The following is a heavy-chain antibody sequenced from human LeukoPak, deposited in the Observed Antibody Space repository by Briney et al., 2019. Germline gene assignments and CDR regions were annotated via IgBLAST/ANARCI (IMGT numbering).Heavy chain of an antibody. CDR1: GFTFSSYG. CDR3: AEEGLITMVRGVSSWFDP. CDR2: ISYDGSNK. J-gene: IGHJ5*02. Sequence: GGSLRLSCAASGFTFSSYGMHWVRQAPGKGLEWVAVISYDGSNKYYADSVKGRFTISRDNSKNTLYLQMNSLRAEDTAVYYCAEEGLITMVRGVSSWFDPWGQGTLVTVSS. V-gene: IGHV3-30*18. D-gene: IGHD3-10*01.